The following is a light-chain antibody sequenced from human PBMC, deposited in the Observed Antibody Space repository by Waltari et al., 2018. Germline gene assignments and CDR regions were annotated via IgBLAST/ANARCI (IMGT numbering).Light chain of an antibody. Sequence: VVVTQSQATLSLSPGERATLSCRASESISTYLAWYQHKPGQAPRLLVYDASNRATGIPARFSGSGSGTDFTLTISSLEPEDFAVYYCQQRTIWSGTFGQGTKVEIK. CDR3: QQRTIWSGT. V-gene: IGKV3-11*01. J-gene: IGKJ1*01. CDR1: ESISTY. CDR2: DAS.